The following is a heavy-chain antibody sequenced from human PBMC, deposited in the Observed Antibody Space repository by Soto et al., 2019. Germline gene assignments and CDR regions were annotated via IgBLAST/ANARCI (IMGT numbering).Heavy chain of an antibody. CDR1: GGSISSGGYY. CDR2: IYYSGST. D-gene: IGHD5-12*01. J-gene: IGHJ4*02. CDR3: AAINAGGYDYGVDY. Sequence: PSETLSLTCTVSGGSISSGGYYWSWIRQHPGKGLEWIGYIYYSGSTYYNPSLKSRVTISVDTSKNQFSLKLSSVTAADTAVYYCAAINAGGYDYGVDYWGQGTLVTVSS. V-gene: IGHV4-31*03.